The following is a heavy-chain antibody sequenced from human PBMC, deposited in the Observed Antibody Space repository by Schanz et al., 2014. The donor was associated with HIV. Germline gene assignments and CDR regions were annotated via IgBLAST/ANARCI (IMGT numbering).Heavy chain of an antibody. Sequence: QVQLVQSGAEVKKPGSSVRVSCKASGETFSNYVISWVRQAPGQGLEWMGGIIPIIGTGNYAQKFQGRVTITADESTSTAYMELRSLRSEDTAVYFCAIRRGYSYANFDHWGQGTLVTVSS. CDR2: IIPIIGTG. V-gene: IGHV1-69*01. CDR1: GETFSNYV. J-gene: IGHJ4*02. D-gene: IGHD5-18*01. CDR3: AIRRGYSYANFDH.